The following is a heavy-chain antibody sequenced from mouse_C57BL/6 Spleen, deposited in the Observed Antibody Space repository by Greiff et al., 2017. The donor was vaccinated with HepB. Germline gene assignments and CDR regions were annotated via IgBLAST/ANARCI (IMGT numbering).Heavy chain of an antibody. CDR2: ISSGSSTI. CDR1: GFTFSDYG. CDR3: ARPDGYGGAMDY. V-gene: IGHV5-17*01. J-gene: IGHJ4*01. D-gene: IGHD2-3*01. Sequence: EVMLVESGGGLVKPGGSLKLSCAASGFTFSDYGMHWVRQAPEKRLEWVAYISSGSSTIYYADTVKGRFTISRDNAKNTLFLQMTSLRSEDTAMYYCARPDGYGGAMDYWGQGTSVTVSS.